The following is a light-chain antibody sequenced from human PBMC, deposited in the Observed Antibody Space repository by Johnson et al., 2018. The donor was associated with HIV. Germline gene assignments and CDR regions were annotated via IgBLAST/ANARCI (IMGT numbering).Light chain of an antibody. CDR3: GTWDSSLSAYV. CDR1: SSNIGNNY. V-gene: IGLV1-51*02. CDR2: ENN. Sequence: HSVLTQPPSVSAAPGQKVTISCSGSSSNIGNNYVSWYQQLPGTAPKLLIYENNKLPSGIPDRFSGSKSGTSATLGITGLQTEDEADYYCGTWDSSLSAYVFGTGTKVTVL. J-gene: IGLJ1*01.